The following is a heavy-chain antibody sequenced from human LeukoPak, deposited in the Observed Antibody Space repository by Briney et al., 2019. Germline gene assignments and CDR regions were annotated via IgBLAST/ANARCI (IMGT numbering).Heavy chain of an antibody. CDR3: ARDRDIAAAAYYFDS. CDR2: IKTDGSEK. Sequence: GGSLRLSCEGSGFTFSNYWMGWVRQAPGKGLQWVANIKTDGSEKYYVDSVKGRFTISRDNSKNTLYLQMNSLRAEDTAVYYCARDRDIAAAAYYFDSWGQGTLVTVSS. D-gene: IGHD6-13*01. CDR1: GFTFSNYW. V-gene: IGHV3-7*01. J-gene: IGHJ4*02.